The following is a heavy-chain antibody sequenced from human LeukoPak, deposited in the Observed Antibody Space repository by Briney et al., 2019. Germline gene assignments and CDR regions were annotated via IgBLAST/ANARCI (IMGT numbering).Heavy chain of an antibody. CDR3: ARDEVYCSSTSCYPDYMDV. D-gene: IGHD2-2*01. CDR2: IYSGGST. J-gene: IGHJ6*03. CDR1: GGSFSGYY. V-gene: IGHV3-53*05. Sequence: PSETLSLTCAVYGGSFSGYYWSWIRQPPGKGLEWVSVIYSGGSTYYADSVKGRFTISRDNSKNTLYLQMNSLRAEDTAVYYCARDEVYCSSTSCYPDYMDVWGKGTTVTVSS.